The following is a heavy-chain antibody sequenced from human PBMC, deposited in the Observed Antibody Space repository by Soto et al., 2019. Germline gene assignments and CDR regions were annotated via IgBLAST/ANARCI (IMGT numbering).Heavy chain of an antibody. CDR1: GGSFSDHY. Sequence: SETLSLTCAMYGGSFSDHYSTWIRQSPGKGLEWIGEIHQSGGTNYNPSLKGRATISLDTAMNLFSLKLTSATAADTAVYYCARGRPFYYYGLDLWGQGTTVTVSS. V-gene: IGHV4-34*01. CDR3: ARGRPFYYYGLDL. J-gene: IGHJ6*02. CDR2: IHQSGGT.